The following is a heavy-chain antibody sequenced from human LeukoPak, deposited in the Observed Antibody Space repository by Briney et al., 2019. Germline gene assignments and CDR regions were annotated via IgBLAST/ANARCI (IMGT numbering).Heavy chain of an antibody. CDR1: GGSISNYY. V-gene: IGHV4-4*07. CDR3: ARDIASTRGNY. D-gene: IGHD1-1*01. Sequence: SETLSLTCTVSGGSISNYYWSWIRQPAGKGLEWIGRIYTSRSTNYNPSLKSRVTMSVDTSKNQFSLKLTSVTAADTAVYYCARDIASTRGNYWGQGTLVTVSS. CDR2: IYTSRST. J-gene: IGHJ4*02.